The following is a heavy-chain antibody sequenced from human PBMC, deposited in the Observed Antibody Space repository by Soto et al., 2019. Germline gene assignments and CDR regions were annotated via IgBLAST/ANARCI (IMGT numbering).Heavy chain of an antibody. V-gene: IGHV1-58*01. CDR2: IVVGSGNT. CDR1: GFTFTSSA. J-gene: IGHJ4*02. D-gene: IGHD3-10*01. CDR3: AAVLMVRGVLNDY. Sequence: SVKVSCKAAGFTFTSSAVQWGRQARGQRLEWIGWIVVGSGNTNYAQKFQERVTITRDMSTSTAYMELSSLRSEDTAVYYCAAVLMVRGVLNDYWGQGTLVTVSS.